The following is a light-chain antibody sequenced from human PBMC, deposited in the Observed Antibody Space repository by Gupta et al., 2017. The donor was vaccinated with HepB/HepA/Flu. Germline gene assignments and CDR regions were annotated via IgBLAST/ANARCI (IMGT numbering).Light chain of an antibody. CDR1: NIGSKK. CDR2: DET. V-gene: IGLV3-21*03. CDR3: QVWDTSSGGV. J-gene: IGLJ3*02. Sequence: SFVLTQPPSAPVAPGKTVLITCGGNNIGSKKVHWYKQKPCQAPVLVVYDETNRPSVIPERFSGSDSRNKATLTISRVAAGDEADYYCQVWDTSSGGVFGGGTKLAVL.